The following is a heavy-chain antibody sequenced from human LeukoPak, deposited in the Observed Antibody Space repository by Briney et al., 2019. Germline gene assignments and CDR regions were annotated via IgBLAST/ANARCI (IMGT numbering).Heavy chain of an antibody. J-gene: IGHJ5*02. CDR1: GYSISSGYY. CDR3: ARHNTAMDDNWFDP. V-gene: IGHV4-38-2*02. D-gene: IGHD5-18*01. CDR2: IYHSGST. Sequence: PSETLSLTCTVSGYSISSGYYWGWIRQPPGKGLEWIGSIYHSGSTYYNPSLKSRLTISADTSKNQFSLRLSSVTAADTAVYYCARHNTAMDDNWFDPWGQGTLVTVSS.